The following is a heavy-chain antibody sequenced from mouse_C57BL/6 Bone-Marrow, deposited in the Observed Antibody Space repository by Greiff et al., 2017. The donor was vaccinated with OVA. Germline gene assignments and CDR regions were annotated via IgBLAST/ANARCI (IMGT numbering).Heavy chain of an antibody. V-gene: IGHV1-15*01. D-gene: IGHD1-1*01. CDR3: TRSGVYGSSYYYAMDY. CDR2: IDPETGGT. J-gene: IGHJ4*01. CDR1: GYTFTDYE. Sequence: VQLQQSGAELVRPGASVTLSCKASGYTFTDYEMHWVKQTPVHGLEWIGAIDPETGGTAYNQKFKGKAILTADESSSTAYMELRSLTSEDSAVYYCTRSGVYGSSYYYAMDYWGQGTSVTVSS.